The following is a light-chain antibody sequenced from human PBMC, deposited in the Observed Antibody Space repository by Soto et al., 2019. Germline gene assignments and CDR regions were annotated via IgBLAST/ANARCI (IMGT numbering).Light chain of an antibody. CDR2: DTD. V-gene: IGLV1-51*01. Sequence: QSVLTQPPSVSAAPGQKVAISCSGSTSNIGNNYVSWYQQLPEKAPKLLIYDTDKRPSGIPDRFSASKSGTSATLGITGLQTGDEAEYYCATWDSSLSAVVFGGGTKLTVL. J-gene: IGLJ3*02. CDR1: TSNIGNNY. CDR3: ATWDSSLSAVV.